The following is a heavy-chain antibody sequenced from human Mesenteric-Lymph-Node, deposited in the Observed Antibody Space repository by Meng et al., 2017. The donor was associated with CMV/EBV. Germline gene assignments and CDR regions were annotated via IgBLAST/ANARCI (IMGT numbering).Heavy chain of an antibody. V-gene: IGHV3-33*06. Sequence: GESLKIPCAASGFTFSSYGMHWVRQAPGKGLEWVAVIWYDGSNKDYADSVKGRFTISRDNSKNTLYLQMNSLRAEDTAVYYCAKDQLTTYCGSFGDCYSGDYYSSGMDVWGQGTTVTVSS. CDR2: IWYDGSNK. J-gene: IGHJ6*02. CDR3: AKDQLTTYCGSFGDCYSGDYYSSGMDV. D-gene: IGHD2-21*01. CDR1: GFTFSSYG.